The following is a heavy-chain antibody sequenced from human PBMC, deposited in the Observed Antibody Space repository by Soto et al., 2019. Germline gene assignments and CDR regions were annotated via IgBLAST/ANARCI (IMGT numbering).Heavy chain of an antibody. CDR3: ARGAHYDSSGYPSTVFDY. Sequence: PSETLSLTCAVYGGSFSGYYWSWIRQPPGKGLEWIGEINHSGSTNYNPSLKSRVTISVDTSKNQFSLKLSSVTAADTAVYYCARGAHYDSSGYPSTVFDYWGQGTLVTVSS. D-gene: IGHD3-22*01. CDR2: INHSGST. V-gene: IGHV4-34*01. CDR1: GGSFSGYY. J-gene: IGHJ4*02.